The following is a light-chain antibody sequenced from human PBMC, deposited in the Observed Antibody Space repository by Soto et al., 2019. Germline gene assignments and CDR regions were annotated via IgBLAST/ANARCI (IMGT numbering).Light chain of an antibody. CDR3: CSYAGSTYG. CDR1: SSDVGSYNL. V-gene: IGLV2-23*01. J-gene: IGLJ1*01. CDR2: EGS. Sequence: QSVLTQPASVSGSPGQSITISCTGTSSDVGSYNLVSWYQQHPGKAPKLMIYEGSKRPSGVPNRFSGSKSGNTASLTISGLQAEDEADYYCCSYAGSTYGFGTGTKVTVL.